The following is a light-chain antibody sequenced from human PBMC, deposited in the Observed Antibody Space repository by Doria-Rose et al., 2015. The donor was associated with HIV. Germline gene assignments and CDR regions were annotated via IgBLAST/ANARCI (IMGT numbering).Light chain of an antibody. CDR1: QSVSTD. V-gene: IGKV3-15*01. CDR3: HQYNNWPT. Sequence: TQSPETLSVSPGESATLSCRASQSVSTDLAWYQHKPGQAPRLLIWGASTRATGITARFSGSGSGTELTLTISSLQSEDFAIYFCHQYNNWPTFGQGTRLDIK. J-gene: IGKJ5*01. CDR2: GAS.